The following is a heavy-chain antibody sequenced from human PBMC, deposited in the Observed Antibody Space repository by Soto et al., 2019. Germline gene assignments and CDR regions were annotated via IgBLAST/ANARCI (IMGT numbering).Heavy chain of an antibody. CDR2: IIPILGIA. V-gene: IGHV1-69*02. Sequence: VQLVQSGAEVKKPGSSVKVSCKASGGTFSSYTISWVRQAPGQGLEWMGRIIPILGIANYVQKFQGRVTITAEKSTSTTDMELSSRRSEDTAVYYCARAASGSYRGGDALDIWGLWTMVTVSS. J-gene: IGHJ3*02. CDR3: ARAASGSYRGGDALDI. D-gene: IGHD1-26*01. CDR1: GGTFSSYT.